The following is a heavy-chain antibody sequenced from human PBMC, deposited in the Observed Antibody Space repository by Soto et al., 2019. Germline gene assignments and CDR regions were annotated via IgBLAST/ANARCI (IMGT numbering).Heavy chain of an antibody. V-gene: IGHV4-4*07. CDR1: CGSISSYY. J-gene: IGHJ6*01. CDR2: IYTSGSN. CDR3: ASSSLYGMEI. Sequence: PSETLSRTCTVSCGSISSYYWSCIRQPSWKGLEWIVRIYTSGSNNYNPSLKSRVTMSVDTSKNQFSLKLSSVTAADTAVYYCASSSLYGMEIWGQGTTVTVSS.